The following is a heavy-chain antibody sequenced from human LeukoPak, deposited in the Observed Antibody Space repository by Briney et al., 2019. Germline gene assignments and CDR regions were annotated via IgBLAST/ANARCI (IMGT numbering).Heavy chain of an antibody. J-gene: IGHJ4*02. V-gene: IGHV3-7*01. D-gene: IGHD5-18*01. CDR1: GFTSSRYW. CDR3: ARVSDTGSPNDY. CDR2: IKEDGNGK. Sequence: GGSLRPSCAASGFTSSRYWMNWVRQAPGKGLEWVANIKEDGNGKYYVDSVKGRFIISRDNAKNSLYLQMNSLRAEDTAVYYCARVSDTGSPNDYWGQGTLVTVSS.